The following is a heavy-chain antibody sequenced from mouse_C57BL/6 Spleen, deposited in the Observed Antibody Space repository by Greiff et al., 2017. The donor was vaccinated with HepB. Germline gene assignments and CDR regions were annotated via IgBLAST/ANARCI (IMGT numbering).Heavy chain of an antibody. CDR3: ARSAYDSNLGYFDV. D-gene: IGHD2-5*01. Sequence: EVKVVESVAELVRPGASVKLSCTASGFNIKNTYMHWVKQRPEQGLEWIGRIDPAHGNTKYDPKFQGKATITADTSSNTAYLQLSSLTSEDTAIYYCARSAYDSNLGYFDVWGTGTTVTISS. CDR2: IDPAHGNT. V-gene: IGHV14-3*01. CDR1: GFNIKNTY. J-gene: IGHJ1*03.